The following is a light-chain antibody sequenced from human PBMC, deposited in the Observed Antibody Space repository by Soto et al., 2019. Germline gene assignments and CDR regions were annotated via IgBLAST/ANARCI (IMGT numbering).Light chain of an antibody. CDR3: SSYTSSSTYV. CDR1: SSDVGSYKG. Sequence: QSALTQPPSVSGSPGQSVAISCTGSSSDVGSYKGVSWYQQSPGTAPKLMIYEVNNRPSGVPDRFSGSKSGNTASLTISGLQAEDEADYYCSSYTSSSTYVFGTGTKVTVL. V-gene: IGLV2-18*02. J-gene: IGLJ1*01. CDR2: EVN.